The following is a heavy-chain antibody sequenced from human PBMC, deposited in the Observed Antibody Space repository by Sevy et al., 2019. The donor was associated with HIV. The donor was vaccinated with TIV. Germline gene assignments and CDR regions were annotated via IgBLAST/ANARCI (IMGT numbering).Heavy chain of an antibody. CDR2: ISGSGGST. CDR3: AKDQQTDYDILTGYPFFDY. CDR1: GFTVSRYA. J-gene: IGHJ4*02. V-gene: IGHV3-23*01. D-gene: IGHD3-9*01. Sequence: GGSLRLSCAASGFTVSRYAMSWVRQAPGKGLEWVSAISGSGGSTYYADSVKGRFTISRDNSKNTLYLQMNSLRAEDTAVYYCAKDQQTDYDILTGYPFFDYWGQGTLVTVSS.